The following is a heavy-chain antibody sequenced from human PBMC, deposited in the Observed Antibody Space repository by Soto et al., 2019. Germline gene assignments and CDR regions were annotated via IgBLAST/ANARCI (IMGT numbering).Heavy chain of an antibody. J-gene: IGHJ4*02. CDR1: GFTFSSYG. Sequence: QVQLVESGGGVVQPGRSLRLSCAASGFTFSSYGMHWVRQAPGKGLEWVAVISYDGSNKYYADSVKGRFTISRDNSKNTLYLQMNSLRAEDTAVYYCAKDHPDALGYWAQGTLVTVSS. CDR3: AKDHPDALGY. D-gene: IGHD3-16*01. CDR2: ISYDGSNK. V-gene: IGHV3-30*18.